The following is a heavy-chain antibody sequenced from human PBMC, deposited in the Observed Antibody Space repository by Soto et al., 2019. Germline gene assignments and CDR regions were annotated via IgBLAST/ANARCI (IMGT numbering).Heavy chain of an antibody. J-gene: IGHJ5*02. CDR2: ISAYNGNT. Sequence: ASVEVSCKXSGYTFTSYGISWVRQAPGQGLEWMGWISAYNGNTNYAQKLQGRVTMTTDTSTSTAYMELRSLRSDDTAVYYCARDLTMVRGVTSWFDPWGQGTLVTVSS. D-gene: IGHD3-10*01. CDR3: ARDLTMVRGVTSWFDP. V-gene: IGHV1-18*01. CDR1: GYTFTSYG.